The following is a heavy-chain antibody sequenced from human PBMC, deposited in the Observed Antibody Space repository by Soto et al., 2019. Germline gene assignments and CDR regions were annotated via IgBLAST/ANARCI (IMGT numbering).Heavy chain of an antibody. V-gene: IGHV3-23*01. CDR2: ISGSGGST. Sequence: SLRLSCAASGFTFSSYAMSWVRQAPGKGLEWVSAISGSGGSTYYADSVKGRFTISRDNSKNTLYLQMNSLRAEDTAVYYCAKSKSGWYFSDYWGQGTLVTVSS. CDR1: GFTFSSYA. D-gene: IGHD6-19*01. J-gene: IGHJ4*02. CDR3: AKSKSGWYFSDY.